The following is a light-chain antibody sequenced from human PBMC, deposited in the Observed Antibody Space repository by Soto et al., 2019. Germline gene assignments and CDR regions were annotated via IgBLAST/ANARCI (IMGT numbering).Light chain of an antibody. J-gene: IGKJ1*01. CDR3: QKYDSVPWS. Sequence: DIQMTQSPTSLSASVGDRVTITCRASQGTGYNLAWYQQKPGKVPKVLIYTASTLHSGVPSRFSASGSGTEFTLTINTLQPEDVATYFCQKYDSVPWSFGQGTRVEI. CDR2: TAS. CDR1: QGTGYN. V-gene: IGKV1-27*01.